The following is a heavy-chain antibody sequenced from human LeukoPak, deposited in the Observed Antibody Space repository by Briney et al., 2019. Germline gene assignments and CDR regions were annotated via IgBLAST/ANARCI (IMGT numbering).Heavy chain of an antibody. CDR3: VRSRAASLGYFDS. Sequence: GGSLRLSCAVSGFIFNDYALHWVRQVPGKGLEWLSFSGWTGIGTDYRDSVKGRFTISRDDSKNSLYLQMHSLRSEDSALYYCVRSRAASLGYFDSWGQGTLVTVSS. CDR1: GFIFNDYA. V-gene: IGHV3-43D*03. CDR2: SGWTGIGT. D-gene: IGHD7-27*01. J-gene: IGHJ4*02.